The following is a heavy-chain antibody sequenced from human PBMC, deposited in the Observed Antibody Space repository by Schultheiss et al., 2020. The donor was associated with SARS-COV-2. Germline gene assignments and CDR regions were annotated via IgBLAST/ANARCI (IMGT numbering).Heavy chain of an antibody. CDR3: TRHAATASAPQTNWFGP. Sequence: SETLSLTCTVSGGSISSGSYYWSWIRQPAGKGLEWIGRIYTSGSTNYNPSLKSRVTISVDTSKNQFSLKLTSVIAADTAVYYCTRHAATASAPQTNWFGPWGQGTLVTVSS. CDR2: IYTSGST. V-gene: IGHV4-61*02. D-gene: IGHD6-13*01. CDR1: GGSISSGSYY. J-gene: IGHJ5*02.